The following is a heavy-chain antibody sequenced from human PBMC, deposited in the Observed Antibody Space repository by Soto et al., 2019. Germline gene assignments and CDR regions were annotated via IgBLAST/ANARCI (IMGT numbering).Heavy chain of an antibody. Sequence: PSETLSLTCNVSGGSIRSYYWNWIRQPPGKTLEWIGDVYYSGSANYNPSLKSRVTISVDMSKNQFSLKLNSVTAADTAVYYCARGSMVRGPTPFDPWGQGTLVTVSS. CDR1: GGSIRSYY. D-gene: IGHD3-10*01. CDR3: ARGSMVRGPTPFDP. J-gene: IGHJ5*02. CDR2: VYYSGSA. V-gene: IGHV4-59*01.